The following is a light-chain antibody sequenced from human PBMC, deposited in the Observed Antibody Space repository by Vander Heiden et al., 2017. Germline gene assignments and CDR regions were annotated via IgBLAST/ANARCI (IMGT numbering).Light chain of an antibody. CDR1: QSVSSSY. CDR2: GTS. Sequence: EIVLTQSPGTLSLPPGERATLSCRASQSVSSSYLAWYQQKPGQAPRLLIYGTSSSATGIPDRFRGRGPGTDFILTMSILEPEELAVSYCLLDGSSRLTFGGGTRVEIK. J-gene: IGKJ4*01. CDR3: LLDGSSRLT. V-gene: IGKV3-20*01.